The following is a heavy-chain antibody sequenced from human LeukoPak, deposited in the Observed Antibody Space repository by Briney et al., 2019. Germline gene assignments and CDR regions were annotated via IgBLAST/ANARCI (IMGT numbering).Heavy chain of an antibody. J-gene: IGHJ3*02. Sequence: PGGSLRLSCAASGFTFSSYGMHWVRQAPGKGLEWVAVISYDGSNKYYADSVKGRFTISRDNSKNTLYLQMNSLRAEDTAVYYCAKEYYDFWSGFPPAFDIWGQGTMVTVSS. D-gene: IGHD3-3*01. CDR2: ISYDGSNK. CDR3: AKEYYDFWSGFPPAFDI. CDR1: GFTFSSYG. V-gene: IGHV3-30*18.